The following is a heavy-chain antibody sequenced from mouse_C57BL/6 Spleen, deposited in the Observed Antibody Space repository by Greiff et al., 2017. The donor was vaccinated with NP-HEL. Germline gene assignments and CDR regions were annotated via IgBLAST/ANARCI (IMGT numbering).Heavy chain of an antibody. V-gene: IGHV1-76*01. CDR2: IYPGSGNT. J-gene: IGHJ4*01. CDR1: GYTFTDYY. CDR3: ARWSYDYAMDY. Sequence: VQLQQSGAELVRPGASVKLSCKASGYTFTDYYINWVKQRPGQGLEWIARIYPGSGNTYYNEKFKGKATLTAEKSSSTAYMQLSSLTSEDSAVYFCARWSYDYAMDYWGQGTSVTVSS. D-gene: IGHD2-12*01.